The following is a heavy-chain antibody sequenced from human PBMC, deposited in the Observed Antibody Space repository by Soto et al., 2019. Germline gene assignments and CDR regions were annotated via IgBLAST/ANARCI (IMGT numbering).Heavy chain of an antibody. Sequence: PSETLSLTCTVSGGSISSGDYYWSWIRQPPGKGLEWIGYIYYSGSTYCNPSLKSRVTISVDTSKNQFSLKLSSVTAADTAVYYCAXVAYGTIWFGGAYGMDVWGQGTTVTVSS. CDR1: GGSISSGDYY. CDR2: IYYSGST. V-gene: IGHV4-30-4*01. CDR3: AXVAYGTIWFGGAYGMDV. D-gene: IGHD3-10*01. J-gene: IGHJ6*02.